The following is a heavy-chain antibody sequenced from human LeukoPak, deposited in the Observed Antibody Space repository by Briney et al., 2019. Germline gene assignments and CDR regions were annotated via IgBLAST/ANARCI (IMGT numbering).Heavy chain of an antibody. Sequence: ASVKVSCKASGYTFTSYGISWVRQAPGQGLEWMGWISAYNGNTNYAQKLQGRVTMTTDTSTSTAYMELRSLTSDDTAVYYCAAIAFDFGGSYFGYWGQGTLVTVSS. CDR2: ISAYNGNT. V-gene: IGHV1-18*01. CDR1: GYTFTSYG. CDR3: AAIAFDFGGSYFGY. J-gene: IGHJ4*02. D-gene: IGHD4/OR15-4a*01.